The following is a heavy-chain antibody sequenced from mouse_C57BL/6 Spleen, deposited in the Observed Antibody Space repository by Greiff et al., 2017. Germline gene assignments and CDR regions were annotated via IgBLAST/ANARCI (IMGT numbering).Heavy chain of an antibody. V-gene: IGHV3-6*01. CDR3: ARDPIYDGYTWRFAY. Sequence: ESGPGLVKPSQSLSLTCSVTGYSITSGYYWNWIRQFPGNKLEWMGYISYDGSNNYNPSLKNRISITRDTSKNQFFLKLNSVTTEDTATYYCARDPIYDGYTWRFAYWGQGTLVTVSA. CDR2: ISYDGSN. CDR1: GYSITSGYY. D-gene: IGHD2-3*01. J-gene: IGHJ3*01.